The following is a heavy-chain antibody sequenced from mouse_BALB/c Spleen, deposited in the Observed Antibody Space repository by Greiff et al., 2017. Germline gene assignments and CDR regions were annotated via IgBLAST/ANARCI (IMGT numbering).Heavy chain of an antibody. CDR3: TRGGNGYFLAY. V-gene: IGHV1-12*01. CDR2: IYPGNGDT. J-gene: IGHJ3*01. Sequence: LQQPAAELVKPGASVKMSCKASGYTFTSYNMHWVKQTPGQGLEWTGAIYPGNGDTSYNQKFKGKATLTTDKSSSTAYMQLSSLTSEDSAVYYCTRGGNGYFLAYWGQGTLVTVSA. D-gene: IGHD2-3*01. CDR1: GYTFTSYN.